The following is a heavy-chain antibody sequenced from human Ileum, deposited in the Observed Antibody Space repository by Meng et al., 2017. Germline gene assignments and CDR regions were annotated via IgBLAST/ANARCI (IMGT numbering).Heavy chain of an antibody. J-gene: IGHJ4*02. Sequence: GESLKISCAASGFTFDDYGMSWVRQAPGKGLEWVSGINWNGGSTGYADSVKGRFTISRDNAKNSLYLQMNSLRAEDTALYYCARVERYCSSTSCYFYYFDYWDQGTLVTSPQ. CDR2: INWNGGST. V-gene: IGHV3-20*04. CDR1: GFTFDDYG. D-gene: IGHD2-2*01. CDR3: ARVERYCSSTSCYFYYFDY.